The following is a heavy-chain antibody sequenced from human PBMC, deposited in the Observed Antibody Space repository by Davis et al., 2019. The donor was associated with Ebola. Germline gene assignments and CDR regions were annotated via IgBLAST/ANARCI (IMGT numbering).Heavy chain of an antibody. Sequence: GESLKISCSASGFIFSTYVMSWVRQAPGKGLEWVSVIYRDGRMYHADSVKGRFTISRDNSRNTLYLQMNGLRVEDTAIYYCAKDTSNIWFDIWGQGTMVTVSS. J-gene: IGHJ3*02. CDR1: GFIFSTYV. V-gene: IGHV3-23*03. CDR3: AKDTSNIWFDI. CDR2: IYRDGRM. D-gene: IGHD1-26*01.